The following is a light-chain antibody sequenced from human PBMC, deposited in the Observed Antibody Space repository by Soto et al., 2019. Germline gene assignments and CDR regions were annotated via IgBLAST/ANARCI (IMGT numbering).Light chain of an antibody. CDR2: SAS. Sequence: DIQMTQSPSSMSTSVGERVTISCRAGQSISTYLNWYQQKPGTAPRLLIYSASSVKTGVPPRFSGSGSGRDFTLTISSLRPEDIATYFCQQSYTSPPWTFGQGTKVEIK. J-gene: IGKJ1*01. CDR3: QQSYTSPPWT. V-gene: IGKV1-39*01. CDR1: QSISTY.